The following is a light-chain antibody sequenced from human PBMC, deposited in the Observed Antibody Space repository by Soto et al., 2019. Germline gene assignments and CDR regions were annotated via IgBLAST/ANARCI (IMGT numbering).Light chain of an antibody. CDR2: GAS. V-gene: IGKV3-20*01. CDR1: QSVSSNY. CDR3: QQYDTSPRT. J-gene: IGKJ1*01. Sequence: EIVLTQSPCTLSLSPGERATLSCRASQSVSSNYLAWYQQKRGQAPRLLIYGASSKATGIPTRFSGSGSGTDFTLTISSLEPEDFAVYYCQQYDTSPRTFGQGTKVEI.